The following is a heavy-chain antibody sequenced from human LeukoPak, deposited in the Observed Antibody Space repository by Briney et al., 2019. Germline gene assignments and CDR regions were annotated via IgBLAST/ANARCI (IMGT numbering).Heavy chain of an antibody. CDR2: INHSGST. Sequence: SETLSLTCAVYGGSLSGYYWSWIRQPPGKGLEWIGEINHSGSTNYNPSLKSRVTISVDTSKNQFSLKLSSVTAADTAVYYCARGYWFDPWGQGTLVTVPS. CDR3: ARGYWFDP. CDR1: GGSLSGYY. V-gene: IGHV4-34*01. J-gene: IGHJ5*02.